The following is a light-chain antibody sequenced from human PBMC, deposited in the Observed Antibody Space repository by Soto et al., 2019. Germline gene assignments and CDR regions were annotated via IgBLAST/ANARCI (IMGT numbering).Light chain of an antibody. V-gene: IGKV3-20*01. J-gene: IGKJ1*01. CDR1: QSVSNTY. Sequence: EIVLTQSPATLSLSPGERATPSCRASQSVSNTYLAGYQQKPGQAPRLIIYGASNRATGIPDRFSGSASGTDFTLTISSLEPEDFAVYYCQQYGSSGTFGQGTKVDI. CDR2: GAS. CDR3: QQYGSSGT.